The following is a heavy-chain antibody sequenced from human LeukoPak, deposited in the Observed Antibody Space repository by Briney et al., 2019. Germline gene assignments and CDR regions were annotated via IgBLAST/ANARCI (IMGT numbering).Heavy chain of an antibody. V-gene: IGHV3-23*01. Sequence: GGSLRLSCAASGFTFSDFAMRWVRQVTGKGLEWVSAISADGDATYYADSVRGRFGISRDNSKNTLYLQVNSLRVDDTALYYCAKAGSGDTIYSNYYMDVWGKGTTVTVSS. CDR2: ISADGDAT. CDR1: GFTFSDFA. CDR3: AKAGSGDTIYSNYYMDV. J-gene: IGHJ6*03. D-gene: IGHD5-18*01.